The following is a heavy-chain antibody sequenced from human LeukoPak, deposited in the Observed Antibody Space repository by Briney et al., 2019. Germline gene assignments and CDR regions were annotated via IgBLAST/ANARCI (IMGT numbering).Heavy chain of an antibody. CDR3: ARGGLSSSWYSRPYYFDY. CDR2: TNPNSGGT. J-gene: IGHJ4*02. CDR1: GYTFTGYY. V-gene: IGHV1-2*06. Sequence: ASVEVSCKASGYTFTGYYMHWVRQAPGQGLEWMGRTNPNSGGTNYAQKFQGRVTMTRDTSISTAYMELSRLRSDDTAVYYCARGGLSSSWYSRPYYFDYWGQGTLVTVSS. D-gene: IGHD6-13*01.